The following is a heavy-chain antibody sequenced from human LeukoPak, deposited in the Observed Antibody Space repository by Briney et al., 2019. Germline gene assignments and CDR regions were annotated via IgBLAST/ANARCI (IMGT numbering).Heavy chain of an antibody. D-gene: IGHD4-23*01. CDR1: GGSISSYY. CDR2: FYFTGTT. V-gene: IGHV4-4*07. J-gene: IGHJ4*02. CDR3: VRDRGYGGNSGPFDY. Sequence: KSSETLSLTCTVSGGSISSYYWTWIRQPAGKGLEWIGRFYFTGTTNYNPSLNSRVTISVDMSKNQLSLSLSSVTAADTAVYYCVRDRGYGGNSGPFDYWGQGTLVTVSS.